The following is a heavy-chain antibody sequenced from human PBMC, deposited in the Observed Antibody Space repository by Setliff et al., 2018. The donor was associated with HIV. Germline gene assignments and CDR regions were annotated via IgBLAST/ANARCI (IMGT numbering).Heavy chain of an antibody. J-gene: IGHJ4*02. CDR3: ARSDTIFGVLPSALDY. D-gene: IGHD3-3*01. Sequence: GGSLRLSCAASGFTFSSYSMNWVRQAPGKGLEWVSSISSSGSYIYYADSVKGRFTISRDNAKNSLYLQMNSLRAEDTALYYCARSDTIFGVLPSALDYWGQGTLVTVSS. V-gene: IGHV3-21*04. CDR2: ISSSGSYI. CDR1: GFTFSSYS.